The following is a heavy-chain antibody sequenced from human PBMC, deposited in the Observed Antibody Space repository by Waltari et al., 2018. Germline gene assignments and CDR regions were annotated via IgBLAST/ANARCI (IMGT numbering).Heavy chain of an antibody. J-gene: IGHJ5*02. V-gene: IGHV1-8*01. Sequence: QVQLVQSGAAVKKPGASVKVSCKASGYTFTSYDINWVRQATGQGLEWMGWMNPNSGNTGYAQKFQGRVTMTRNTSISTAYRELGSLRSEDTAVYYCARRRLAARRFDPWGQGTLVTVSS. CDR3: ARRRLAARRFDP. D-gene: IGHD6-6*01. CDR1: GYTFTSYD. CDR2: MNPNSGNT.